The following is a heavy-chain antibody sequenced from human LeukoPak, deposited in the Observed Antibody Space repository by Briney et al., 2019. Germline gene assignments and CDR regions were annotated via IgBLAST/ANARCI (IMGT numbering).Heavy chain of an antibody. CDR3: ARGRWDIVVVVAAMYYFDY. CDR1: GGSFSGYY. Sequence: PSETLSLTCAVYGGSFSGYYWSWIRQPPGKGLEWIGEINHSGSTNYNPSLKSRITISVDTSKNQFSLKLSSVTAADTAVYYCARGRWDIVVVVAAMYYFDYWGQGTLVTVSS. D-gene: IGHD2-15*01. V-gene: IGHV4-34*01. CDR2: INHSGST. J-gene: IGHJ4*02.